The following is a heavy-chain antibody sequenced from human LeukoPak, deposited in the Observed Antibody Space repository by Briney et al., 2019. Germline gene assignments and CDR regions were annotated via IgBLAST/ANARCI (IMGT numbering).Heavy chain of an antibody. Sequence: GGSLRLSCAASGFTFSSYGMHWVRQAPGKGLEWVAFIHYDGTNKYYADSVKGRFTISRDNSKNTLYLQMNSLRAEDTAVYYCARAVSHDFDYWGQGTLVTVSS. CDR3: ARAVSHDFDY. D-gene: IGHD3-22*01. J-gene: IGHJ4*02. V-gene: IGHV3-30*02. CDR2: IHYDGTNK. CDR1: GFTFSSYG.